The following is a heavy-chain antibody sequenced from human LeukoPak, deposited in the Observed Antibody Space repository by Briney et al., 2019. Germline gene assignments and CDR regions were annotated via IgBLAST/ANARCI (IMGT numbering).Heavy chain of an antibody. Sequence: PGGSLRLSCAASGFTFSSYGMHWVRQAPGKGLEWVAVISYDGSNKYYAASVKGRFTISRDNSKNTLYLQMNSLRAEDTAVYYCADSYDSSGYSLSYWGQGTLVTVSS. J-gene: IGHJ4*02. CDR2: ISYDGSNK. CDR3: ADSYDSSGYSLSY. V-gene: IGHV3-30*03. D-gene: IGHD3-22*01. CDR1: GFTFSSYG.